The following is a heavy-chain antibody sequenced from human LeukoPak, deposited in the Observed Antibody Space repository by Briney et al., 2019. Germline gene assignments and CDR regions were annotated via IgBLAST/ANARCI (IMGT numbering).Heavy chain of an antibody. CDR1: GYTFTGYY. CDR2: INPNSGGT. Sequence: ASVKVSCKASGYTFTGYYMHWVRQAPGQGLEWMGWINPNSGGTNYAQKFQGRVTMTRDTSISTAYMELSRLRSDDTAVYYCARDQGGEPVPDYWGQGTLVTVSS. D-gene: IGHD1-14*01. J-gene: IGHJ4*02. V-gene: IGHV1-2*02. CDR3: ARDQGGEPVPDY.